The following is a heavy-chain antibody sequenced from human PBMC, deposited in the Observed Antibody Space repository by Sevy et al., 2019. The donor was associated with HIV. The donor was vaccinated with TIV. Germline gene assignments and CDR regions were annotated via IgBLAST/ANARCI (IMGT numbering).Heavy chain of an antibody. Sequence: SETLSLTCTVSGGSISSYYWSWIRQPAGKGLELIGRIYTSGSTNYNPSLQSRVTMSVDTSKNQCTLNLSSVTAADTAVSSCARDWKWPRPSYYYGMDVWGQGTTVTVSS. V-gene: IGHV4-4*07. CDR3: ARDWKWPRPSYYYGMDV. J-gene: IGHJ6*02. D-gene: IGHD1-1*01. CDR1: GGSISSYY. CDR2: IYTSGST.